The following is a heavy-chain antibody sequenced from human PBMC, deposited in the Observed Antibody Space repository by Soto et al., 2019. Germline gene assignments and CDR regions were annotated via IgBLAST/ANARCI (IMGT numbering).Heavy chain of an antibody. D-gene: IGHD5-18*01. CDR1: GFSVTNSY. CDR3: ARDWSKFSYNYPFYYAMDA. V-gene: IGHV3-53*01. J-gene: IGHJ6*02. CDR2: LYSSGTT. Sequence: GGSLRLSCTVSGFSVTNSYINWVRQAPGKGLEWVSILYSSGTTYYADSVRGRFTVSRDDSKNTLFLHMNSLRADDTAVYYCARDWSKFSYNYPFYYAMDAWGQGTTVTVSS.